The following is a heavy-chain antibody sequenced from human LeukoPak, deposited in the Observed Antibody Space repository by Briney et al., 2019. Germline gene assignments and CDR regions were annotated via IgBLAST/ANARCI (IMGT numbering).Heavy chain of an antibody. V-gene: IGHV1-18*01. D-gene: IGHD3-10*01. CDR2: ISAYNGNT. CDR1: VYTFTSYG. J-gene: IGHJ1*01. CDR3: ARAPWYYYGSGSSDAEYFQH. Sequence: ASLKVSCKASVYTFTSYGIRWVRQAPGQGLEWMGWISAYNGNTNYAQKLQGRVTMTTDTSTSTAYMELRSLRSDDTAVYYCARAPWYYYGSGSSDAEYFQHWGQGTLVTVSS.